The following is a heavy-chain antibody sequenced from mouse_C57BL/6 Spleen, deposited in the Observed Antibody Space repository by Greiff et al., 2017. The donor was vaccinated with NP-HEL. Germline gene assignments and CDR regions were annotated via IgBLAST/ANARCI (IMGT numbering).Heavy chain of an antibody. V-gene: IGHV1-50*01. CDR2: IDPSDSYT. CDR1: GYTFTSYW. CDR3: ARLGGNYGFFDY. Sequence: QVQLQQPGAELVKPGASVKLSCKASGYTFTSYWMQWVKQRPGQGLEWIGEIDPSDSYTNYNQKFKGKATLTVDTSSSTAYMQLSSLTSEDSAVYYCARLGGNYGFFDYWGQSTTLTVSS. D-gene: IGHD2-1*01. J-gene: IGHJ2*01.